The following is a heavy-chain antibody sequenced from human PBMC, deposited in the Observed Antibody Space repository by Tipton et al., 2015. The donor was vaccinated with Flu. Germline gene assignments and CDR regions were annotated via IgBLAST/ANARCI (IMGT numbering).Heavy chain of an antibody. Sequence: SLRLSCAASGFNFDEYAIHWVRQGPGKGLEWVSTISWNSGRIDYADSVRGRFTISRDHAKNSVHLQMTRLRVDDTAMYYCAKGDLAVAGSYLNFDISGRGTRVIVSS. CDR1: GFNFDEYA. CDR3: AKGDLAVAGSYLNFDI. D-gene: IGHD6-19*01. J-gene: IGHJ3*02. V-gene: IGHV3-9*01. CDR2: ISWNSGRI.